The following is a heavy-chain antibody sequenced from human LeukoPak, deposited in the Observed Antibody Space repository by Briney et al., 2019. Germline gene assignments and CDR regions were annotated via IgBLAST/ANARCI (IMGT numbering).Heavy chain of an antibody. CDR1: GGSISSYY. CDR3: ARLSPFMVRGVTYHAFDI. J-gene: IGHJ3*02. D-gene: IGHD3-10*01. CDR2: IYYSGST. V-gene: IGHV4-59*01. Sequence: SETLSLTCTVSGGSISSYYWSWIRQPPGKGLEWIGYIYYSGSTNYNPSLKSRVTISVDTSKNQFSLKLSSVTAADTAVYYCARLSPFMVRGVTYHAFDIWGQGTMVTVSS.